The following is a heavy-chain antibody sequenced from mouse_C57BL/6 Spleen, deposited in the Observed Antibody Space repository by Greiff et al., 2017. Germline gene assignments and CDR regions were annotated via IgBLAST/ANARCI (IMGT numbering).Heavy chain of an antibody. CDR3: ARELRRGDWYFDV. V-gene: IGHV5-16*01. J-gene: IGHJ1*03. D-gene: IGHD2-12*01. Sequence: EVKLMESEGGLVQPGSSMKLSCTASGFTFSDYYMAWVRQVPEKGLEWVANINYDGSSTYYLDSLKSRFIISRDNAKNILYLQMSSLKSEDTATYYCARELRRGDWYFDVWGTGTTVTVSS. CDR2: INYDGSST. CDR1: GFTFSDYY.